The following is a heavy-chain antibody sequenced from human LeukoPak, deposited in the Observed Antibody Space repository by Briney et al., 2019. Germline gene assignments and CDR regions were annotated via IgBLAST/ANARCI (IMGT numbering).Heavy chain of an antibody. D-gene: IGHD2-2*01. V-gene: IGHV4-4*02. CDR1: GGSISSSNW. CDR3: ARHEIVVPAARGMDV. CDR2: IYHSGST. J-gene: IGHJ6*02. Sequence: SETLSLTCAVSGGSISSSNWWSWVRQPPGKGLEWIGEIYHSGSTNYNPSLKSRVTISVDKSKNQFSLKLSSVTAADTAVYYCARHEIVVPAARGMDVWGQGTTVTVSS.